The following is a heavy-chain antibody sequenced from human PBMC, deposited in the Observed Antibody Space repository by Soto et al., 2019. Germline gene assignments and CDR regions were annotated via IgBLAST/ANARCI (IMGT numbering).Heavy chain of an antibody. CDR1: SGSISSSNC. D-gene: IGHD6-6*01. Sequence: QVQLQESGPGLVKPSGTLSLTCAVSSGSISSSNCWSWVRQPPGKGLEWIGEIYHSGSTNYNPSLKSRVTISVDKSKNHFSLKLGSVTAADTAVDYCVKGWQLAPFDYWGQGTLVTVS. J-gene: IGHJ4*02. CDR3: VKGWQLAPFDY. V-gene: IGHV4-4*02. CDR2: IYHSGST.